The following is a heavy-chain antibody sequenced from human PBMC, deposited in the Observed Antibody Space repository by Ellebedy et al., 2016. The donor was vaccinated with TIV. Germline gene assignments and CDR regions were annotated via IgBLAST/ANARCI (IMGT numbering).Heavy chain of an antibody. CDR1: GYTFTGYY. CDR2: INPNSGGT. Sequence: ASVKVSXKASGYTFTGYYMHWVRQAPGQGLEWMGWINPNSGGTNYAQKFQGRVTMTRDTSISTAYMELSRLRSDDTAVYYCARDDLYWCSSTSCYPHDAFDIWGQGTMVTVSS. D-gene: IGHD2-2*01. V-gene: IGHV1-2*02. CDR3: ARDDLYWCSSTSCYPHDAFDI. J-gene: IGHJ3*02.